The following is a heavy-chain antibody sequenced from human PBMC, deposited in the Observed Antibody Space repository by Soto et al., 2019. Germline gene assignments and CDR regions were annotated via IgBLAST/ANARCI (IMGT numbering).Heavy chain of an antibody. V-gene: IGHV4-59*01. Sequence: SETLSLTCTVSGGSISSYYWSWIRQPPGKGLEWIGYIYYSGSTNYNPSLKSRVTISVDTSKNQFSLKLSSVTAADTAVYYCARANYIVVVPAAASYMDVWGKGTTVTVSS. CDR1: GGSISSYY. D-gene: IGHD2-2*01. CDR2: IYYSGST. J-gene: IGHJ6*03. CDR3: ARANYIVVVPAAASYMDV.